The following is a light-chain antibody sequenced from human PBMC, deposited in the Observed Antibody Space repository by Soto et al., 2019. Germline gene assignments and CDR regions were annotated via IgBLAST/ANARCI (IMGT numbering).Light chain of an antibody. CDR1: QTISSW. Sequence: DIQMTQSPSXQSXSVGDRVTITGLSSQTISSWLAWYQQKPGKAPKLLIYKASTLKSGVPSRFSGSGSGTEFTLTIISLQPDDFATYYCQHYNSYSEAFGQGTRLEI. CDR2: KAS. J-gene: IGKJ5*01. V-gene: IGKV1-5*03. CDR3: QHYNSYSEA.